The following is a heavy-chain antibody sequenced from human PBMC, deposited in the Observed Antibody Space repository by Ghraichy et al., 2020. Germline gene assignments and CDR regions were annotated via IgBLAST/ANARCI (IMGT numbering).Heavy chain of an antibody. J-gene: IGHJ6*02. CDR2: ISDNGDST. V-gene: IGHV3-64*05. CDR1: GFTFGSFA. Sequence: GGSLRLSCSASGFTFGSFALHWVRQTPGKGLEYVSGISDNGDSTNHADSMKARFTISRDNSKNTVSFQIISLRPEDTAVYHCVKQSGSWYYHFCVLDVWGQGTTFTVSS. CDR3: VKQSGSWYYHFCVLDV. D-gene: IGHD6-25*01.